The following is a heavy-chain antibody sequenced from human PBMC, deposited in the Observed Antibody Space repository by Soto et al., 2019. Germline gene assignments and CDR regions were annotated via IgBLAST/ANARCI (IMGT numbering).Heavy chain of an antibody. J-gene: IGHJ5*02. CDR2: IYHSGST. Sequence: SETLSLTCAVSGGSISGGGYSWSWIRQPPGKGLEWIGYIYHSGSTYYNPSLKSRVTISVDRSKNQFSLKLSSVTAADTAVYYCARVPDRWGEGTLVTVSS. V-gene: IGHV4-30-2*01. CDR1: GGSISGGGYS. D-gene: IGHD2-2*01. CDR3: ARVPDR.